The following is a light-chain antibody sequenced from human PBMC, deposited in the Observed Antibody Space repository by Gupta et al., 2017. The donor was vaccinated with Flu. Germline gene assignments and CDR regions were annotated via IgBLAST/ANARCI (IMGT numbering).Light chain of an antibody. CDR3: GTWDGSLITDV. Sequence: QSVLTQPPSLSAAPGQSVTIPCSGSSSNIGNTYVSWYQQLPGTAPKLLIYENNKRPSGIPDRFSGSKSGTSAALGITGLQTGDEADYYCGTWDGSLITDVFGTGTKVTVL. CDR2: ENN. V-gene: IGLV1-51*02. J-gene: IGLJ1*01. CDR1: SSNIGNTY.